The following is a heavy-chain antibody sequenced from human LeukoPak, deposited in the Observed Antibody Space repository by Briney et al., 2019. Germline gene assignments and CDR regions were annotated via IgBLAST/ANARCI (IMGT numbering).Heavy chain of an antibody. J-gene: IGHJ4*02. Sequence: ASVKVSCKASGYTFTSYGISWVRQAPGQGLEWMGWISAYNGNTNYAQKLQGRVTMTTDTSTSTAYMELRSLRSDDTAVYYCARGSYCGGDCYIPPPDYWGQGTLVTVSS. V-gene: IGHV1-18*01. CDR1: GYTFTSYG. CDR2: ISAYNGNT. D-gene: IGHD2-21*02. CDR3: ARGSYCGGDCYIPPPDY.